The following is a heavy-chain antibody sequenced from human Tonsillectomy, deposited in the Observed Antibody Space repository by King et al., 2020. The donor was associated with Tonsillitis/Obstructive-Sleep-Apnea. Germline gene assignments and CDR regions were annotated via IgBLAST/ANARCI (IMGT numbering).Heavy chain of an antibody. V-gene: IGHV3-53*01. CDR3: ARDVGAVAGGDAFDI. CDR1: GFTVSSNY. D-gene: IGHD6-19*01. CDR2: IYIGGST. Sequence: DVQLVESGGGLIQPGGSLRLSCAASGFTVSSNYMSWVRQAPGKGLEWVSVIYIGGSTYYADSVKGRFTISRDNSKNTLYLQMNSLRAEDTAVYYCARDVGAVAGGDAFDIWGQGTMVTVSS. J-gene: IGHJ3*02.